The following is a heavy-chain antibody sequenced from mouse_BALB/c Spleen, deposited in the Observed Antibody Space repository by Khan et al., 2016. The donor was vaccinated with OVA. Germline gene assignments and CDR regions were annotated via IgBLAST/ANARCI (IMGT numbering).Heavy chain of an antibody. Sequence: QVQLQQSGAELAKPGASVKMSCKASGYTFINYWILWVKQRPGQGPEWIGYINPSTGYTEYNQNFEDKATLTADKSSSTAYMQLSSLTSEDSAVYYCARRGLRWDFDYWGQGTTLTVSS. V-gene: IGHV1-7*01. CDR1: GYTFINYW. D-gene: IGHD1-1*01. J-gene: IGHJ2*01. CDR2: INPSTGYT. CDR3: ARRGLRWDFDY.